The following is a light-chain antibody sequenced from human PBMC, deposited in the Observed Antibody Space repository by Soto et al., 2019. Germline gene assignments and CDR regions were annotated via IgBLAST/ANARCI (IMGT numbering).Light chain of an antibody. CDR2: NVS. CDR3: ASYTSSDTVV. J-gene: IGLJ2*01. Sequence: QSVLTQPASVSRSPGQSITISCTGTSSDVGGYNYVSWFQQHPGKAPKVMIYNVSNRPSGVSNRFSGSKSGNTASLTISGLQAEDEADYYCASYTSSDTVVFGGGTKLTVL. V-gene: IGLV2-14*01. CDR1: SSDVGGYNY.